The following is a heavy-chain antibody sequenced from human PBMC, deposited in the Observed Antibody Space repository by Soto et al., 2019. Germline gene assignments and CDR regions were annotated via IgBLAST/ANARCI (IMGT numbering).Heavy chain of an antibody. J-gene: IGHJ6*02. V-gene: IGHV1-69*01. Sequence: QVQLVQSGAEVKKPGSSVTVSCTASGGTFSSYAISWVRQAPGQGLEWMGGIIPIFGTANYAQKFQGRVTITADESTSTAYMELSSLRSEDTAVYYCARDRREMATIYYYYGMDVWGQGTTVTVSS. CDR1: GGTFSSYA. CDR3: ARDRREMATIYYYYGMDV. D-gene: IGHD5-12*01. CDR2: IIPIFGTA.